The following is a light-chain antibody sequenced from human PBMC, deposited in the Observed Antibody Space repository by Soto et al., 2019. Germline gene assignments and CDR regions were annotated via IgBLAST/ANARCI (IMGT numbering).Light chain of an antibody. CDR1: HSISSW. CDR2: DAS. Sequence: DIQMTPSPSTLSATAGDRVTITCRSSHSISSWLAWYQHKPGKAPKLLIYDASNLDSGVPSRFSGSGSGTEFSLTISNLQPDDCATYYCQQYENYWTFGQGTRVEIK. CDR3: QQYENYWT. V-gene: IGKV1-5*01. J-gene: IGKJ1*01.